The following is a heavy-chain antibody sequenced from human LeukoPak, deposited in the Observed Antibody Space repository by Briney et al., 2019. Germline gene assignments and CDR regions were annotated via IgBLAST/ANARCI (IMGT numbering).Heavy chain of an antibody. CDR1: GGSFSGYY. Sequence: SETLSLTCAVYGGSFSGYYWSWIRQPPGKGLEWIGEINHSGSTNYNPSLKSRVTISVDTSKNQFSLKLSSVTAADTAVYYCARGRITGTTDYWGQGTLVTVSS. D-gene: IGHD1-7*01. CDR2: INHSGST. CDR3: ARGRITGTTDY. V-gene: IGHV4-34*01. J-gene: IGHJ4*02.